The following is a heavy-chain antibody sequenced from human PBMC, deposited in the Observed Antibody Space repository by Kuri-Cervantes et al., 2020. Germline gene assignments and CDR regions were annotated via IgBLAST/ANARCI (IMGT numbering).Heavy chain of an antibody. CDR3: AIPIGGSYGEEI. CDR1: GFTVSSNY. J-gene: IGHJ3*02. Sequence: LSLSCAASGFTVSSNYMSWVRQAPGKGLEWVSVIYSGGSTYYADSVKGRFTISRDNSKNTLYLQMNSLRAEDTAVYYCAIPIGGSYGEEIWGQGTMVTVSS. CDR2: IYSGGST. D-gene: IGHD1-26*01. V-gene: IGHV3-53*01.